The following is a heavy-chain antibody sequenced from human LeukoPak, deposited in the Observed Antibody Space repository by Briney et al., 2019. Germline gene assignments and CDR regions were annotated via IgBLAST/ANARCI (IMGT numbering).Heavy chain of an antibody. CDR1: GFTFSSYG. D-gene: IGHD5-18*01. Sequence: GGSLRLSCAASGFTFSSYGMHWVRQAPGKGLEWVAVIWYDGSNKYYADSVKGRFTISRDNSKNTLYLQMNSLRAEDTAVYYCASHVDTVMVDNWFDPWGQGTLVTVSS. CDR2: IWYDGSNK. V-gene: IGHV3-33*01. CDR3: ASHVDTVMVDNWFDP. J-gene: IGHJ5*02.